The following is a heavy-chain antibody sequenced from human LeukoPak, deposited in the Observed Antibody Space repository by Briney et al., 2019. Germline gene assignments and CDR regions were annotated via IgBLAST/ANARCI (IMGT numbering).Heavy chain of an antibody. Sequence: PGGSLRLSCAASGFTFSSYWMSWVRQAPGKGLEWVANIKQDGSEKYYVDSVKGRFTISRDNAKNSLYLQMNSLRAEDTAVYYCARSWGAAAGIFDYWGQGTLVTVSS. D-gene: IGHD6-13*01. CDR1: GFTFSSYW. V-gene: IGHV3-7*01. CDR3: ARSWGAAAGIFDY. CDR2: IKQDGSEK. J-gene: IGHJ4*02.